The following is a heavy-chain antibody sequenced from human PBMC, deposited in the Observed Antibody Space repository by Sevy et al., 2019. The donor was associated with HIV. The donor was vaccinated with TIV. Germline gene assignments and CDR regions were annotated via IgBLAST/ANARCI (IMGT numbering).Heavy chain of an antibody. D-gene: IGHD2-15*01. CDR1: GGSFSGYY. J-gene: IGHJ4*02. CDR3: ARGRRTYCSGGSCYSNYFDY. CDR2: INHSGST. V-gene: IGHV4-34*01. Sequence: SETLSLTCAVYGGSFSGYYWSWIRQPPGKGLEWIGEINHSGSTNYNPSLKSRVTISVDTSKNQFSLKLSPVTAADTAVYYCARGRRTYCSGGSCYSNYFDYWGQGTLVTVSS.